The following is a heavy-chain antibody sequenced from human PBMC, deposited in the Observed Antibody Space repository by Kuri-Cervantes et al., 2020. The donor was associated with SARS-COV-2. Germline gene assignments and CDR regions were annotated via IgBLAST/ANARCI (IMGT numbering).Heavy chain of an antibody. CDR3: ARALKGQIDAFDI. Sequence: SETLSLTCTVSGGSISSYYWSWIRQPPGKGLEWIGYIYYSGSTYYNPYLKSRVTISVDTSKTQFSLRLSSPTAADTAVYYCARALKGQIDAFDIWGQGTMVTVSS. CDR2: IYYSGST. V-gene: IGHV4-59*08. J-gene: IGHJ3*02. CDR1: GGSISSYY.